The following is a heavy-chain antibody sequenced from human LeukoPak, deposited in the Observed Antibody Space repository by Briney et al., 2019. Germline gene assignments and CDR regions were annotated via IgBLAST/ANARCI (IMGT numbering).Heavy chain of an antibody. CDR2: IYPGDSDT. CDR1: GYNFTNYW. CDR3: ARSSFSWSGLFEY. J-gene: IGHJ4*02. V-gene: IGHV5-51*01. D-gene: IGHD3-3*01. Sequence: GESLKISCKGSGYNFTNYWIGWMRQMPGKGLEWMGIIYPGDSDTRYSPSFQGQVIFSADKSISTAYLQWSSLKASDTAMYCCARSSFSWSGLFEYWGQGTLVTVSS.